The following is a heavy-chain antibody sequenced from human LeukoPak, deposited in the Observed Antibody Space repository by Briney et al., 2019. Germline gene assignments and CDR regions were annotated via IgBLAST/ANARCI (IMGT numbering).Heavy chain of an antibody. CDR2: IYHDETT. CDR3: ARADTSGSSSSDAFDI. D-gene: IGHD3-10*01. V-gene: IGHV4-4*02. CDR1: GGSISSNTW. J-gene: IGHJ3*02. Sequence: SGTLSLTCTVSGGSISSNTWWNWVRQPPGKGLEWIGEIYHDETTNYSPSLKSRVTISVDKSKNHFSLKLSAVTAADTAVYYCARADTSGSSSSDAFDIWGQGTMVTVSS.